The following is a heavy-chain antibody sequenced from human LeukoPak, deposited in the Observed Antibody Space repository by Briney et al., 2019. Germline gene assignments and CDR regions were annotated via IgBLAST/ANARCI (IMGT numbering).Heavy chain of an antibody. CDR3: ARGSGSYSYEDY. V-gene: IGHV4-34*01. D-gene: IGHD1-26*01. Sequence: PSETLSLTCAVYGGSFSGYYWSWIRQPPGMGLEWIGEISHSGSTNYNPSLKSRVTISVDTSKNQFSLKLSSVTAADTAVYYCARGSGSYSYEDYWGQGTLVTVSS. CDR1: GGSFSGYY. CDR2: ISHSGST. J-gene: IGHJ4*02.